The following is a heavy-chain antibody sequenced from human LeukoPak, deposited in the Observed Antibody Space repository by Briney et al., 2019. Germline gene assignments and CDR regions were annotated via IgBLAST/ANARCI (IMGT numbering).Heavy chain of an antibody. Sequence: ASVKVSCKASVGTFSSYAISWVRQAPGQGLEWMGRIIPILGIANYAQKFQGRVTITADKSTSTAYMELSSLRSEDTAVYYCARDLPRIVVVVAATRALDPWGQGTLVTVSS. CDR3: ARDLPRIVVVVAATRALDP. CDR1: VGTFSSYA. D-gene: IGHD2-15*01. CDR2: IIPILGIA. J-gene: IGHJ5*02. V-gene: IGHV1-69*04.